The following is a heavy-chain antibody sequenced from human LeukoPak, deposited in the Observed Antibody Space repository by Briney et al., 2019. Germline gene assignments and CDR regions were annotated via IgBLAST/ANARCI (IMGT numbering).Heavy chain of an antibody. J-gene: IGHJ6*03. D-gene: IGHD3-9*01. CDR1: GFTFSSYG. V-gene: IGHV3-23*01. Sequence: GGSLRLSCAASGFTFSSYGMSWVRQAPGKGLEWVSAISGSGGSTYYADSVKGRFTISRDNSKNTLYLQMNSLRAEDTAVYYCAKGPRPDILTGYYLYYYMDVWGKGTTVTISS. CDR3: AKGPRPDILTGYYLYYYMDV. CDR2: ISGSGGST.